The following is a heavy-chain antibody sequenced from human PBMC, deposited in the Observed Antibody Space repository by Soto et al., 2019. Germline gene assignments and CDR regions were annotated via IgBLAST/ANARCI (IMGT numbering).Heavy chain of an antibody. J-gene: IGHJ4*02. D-gene: IGHD3-9*01. V-gene: IGHV4-59*01. Sequence: SETLSLTCTVSGGSINSYYWSWIRQPPGKGLEWIGYIYDSGSTNYNPSLKSRVTISVDTPKNQFSLKLSSVTAADTAVYYCARELTTYYNSFAYWGQGTLVTVSS. CDR2: IYDSGST. CDR3: ARELTTYYNSFAY. CDR1: GGSINSYY.